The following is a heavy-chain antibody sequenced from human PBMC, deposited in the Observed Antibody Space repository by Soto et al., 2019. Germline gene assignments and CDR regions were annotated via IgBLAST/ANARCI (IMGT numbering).Heavy chain of an antibody. D-gene: IGHD3-9*01. V-gene: IGHV3-23*01. Sequence: GGSLRLSCAASGFTFSSYAMSWVRQAPGKGLEWVSAISGSGGSTYYADSVKGRFTISRDNAKNSLYLQMNSLRAEDTAVYYCARSYYDILTGYSMPHAFDYWGQGTLVTVSS. J-gene: IGHJ4*02. CDR2: ISGSGGST. CDR1: GFTFSSYA. CDR3: ARSYYDILTGYSMPHAFDY.